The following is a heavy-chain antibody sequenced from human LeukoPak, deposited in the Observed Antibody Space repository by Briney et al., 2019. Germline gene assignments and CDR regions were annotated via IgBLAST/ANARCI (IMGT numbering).Heavy chain of an antibody. J-gene: IGHJ5*02. Sequence: SQTLSLTCTVSGGSISSGDYYWRWIRQPPGKGLEWIAYMYYSGSTYYNPSLKSRVTMSADTSKSQLSLKLSSVTAADTAVYYCARPYYYDSRIDPWGQGSLVTVSS. CDR1: GGSISSGDYY. CDR2: MYYSGST. D-gene: IGHD3-22*01. CDR3: ARPYYYDSRIDP. V-gene: IGHV4-30-4*01.